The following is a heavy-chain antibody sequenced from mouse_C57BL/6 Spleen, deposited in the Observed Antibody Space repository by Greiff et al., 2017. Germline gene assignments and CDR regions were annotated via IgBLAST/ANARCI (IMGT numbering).Heavy chain of an antibody. CDR3: ARGEVINTVVAPYAMDY. CDR2: IHPNSGST. J-gene: IGHJ4*01. Sequence: QVQLQQPGAELVKPGASVKLSCKASGYTFTSYWMHWVKQRPGQGLEWIGMIHPNSGSTNYNEKFNSKATLTVDKSSSTAYMQRSSLTSEDSAVYYFARGEVINTVVAPYAMDYWGQGTSVTVSS. V-gene: IGHV1-64*01. CDR1: GYTFTSYW. D-gene: IGHD1-1*01.